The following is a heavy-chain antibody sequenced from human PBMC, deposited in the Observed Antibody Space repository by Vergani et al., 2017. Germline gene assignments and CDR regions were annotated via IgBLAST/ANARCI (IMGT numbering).Heavy chain of an antibody. D-gene: IGHD3-10*01. V-gene: IGHV4-34*01. J-gene: IGHJ5*02. CDR2: INHSGST. CDR3: GRVADFYGLGSRLLDL. Sequence: QVQLQQWGAGLLKPSETLSLTCAVYGGSFSGYYWSWIRQPPGKGLEWIGEINHSGSTNYNPSLKSRVTISVDTSKNQFSLKLSPVTAADTAVYYCGRVADFYGLGSRLLDLWGQGILVTVSS. CDR1: GGSFSGYY.